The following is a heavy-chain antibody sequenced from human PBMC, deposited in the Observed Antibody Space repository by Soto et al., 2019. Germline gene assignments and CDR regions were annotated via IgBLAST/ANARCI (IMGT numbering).Heavy chain of an antibody. CDR1: GESISSGGYY. CDR3: ARASSSSSAADY. Sequence: QVQLQESGPGLVKASQTLSLICSVSGESISSGGYYWSWIRHHPGKGLAWIGYIYDSASAYYNPSRKSRVTISRDTSKNHFAMKLSSVTAADTAVDYCARASSSSSAADYWGQGTLSTVSS. J-gene: IGHJ4*02. D-gene: IGHD6-6*01. CDR2: IYDSASA. V-gene: IGHV4-31*03.